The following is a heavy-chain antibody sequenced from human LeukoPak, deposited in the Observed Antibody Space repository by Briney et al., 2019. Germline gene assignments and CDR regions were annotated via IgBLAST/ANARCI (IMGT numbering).Heavy chain of an antibody. D-gene: IGHD2-15*01. CDR1: GGSISSYY. V-gene: IGHV4-4*07. J-gene: IGHJ5*02. CDR2: IYTSGST. Sequence: PSETLSLTCTVSGGSISSYYWSWIRQPPGKGLEWIGRIYTSGSTNYNPSLKSRVTMSVDTSKNQFSLKLSSVTAADTAVYYCARVEGGRAKGWWFDPWGQGTLVTVSS. CDR3: ARVEGGRAKGWWFDP.